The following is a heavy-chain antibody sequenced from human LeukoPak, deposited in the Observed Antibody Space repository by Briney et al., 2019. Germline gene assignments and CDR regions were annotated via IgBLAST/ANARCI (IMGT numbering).Heavy chain of an antibody. Sequence: SETLSLTCTVSGGSISSYYWSWIRQPPGKGLGWTGYIYYSGSTNYNPSLKSRVTISVDTSKNQFSLKLSSVTAADTAVYYCARYIAVAREFDPWGQGTLVTVSS. D-gene: IGHD6-19*01. J-gene: IGHJ5*02. CDR3: ARYIAVAREFDP. CDR1: GGSISSYY. CDR2: IYYSGST. V-gene: IGHV4-59*01.